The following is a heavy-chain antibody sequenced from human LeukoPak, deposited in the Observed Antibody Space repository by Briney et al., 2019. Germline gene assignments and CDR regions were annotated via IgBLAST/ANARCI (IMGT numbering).Heavy chain of an antibody. D-gene: IGHD3-10*01. CDR2: IIPILGIA. V-gene: IGHV1-69*04. J-gene: IGHJ6*02. CDR3: ARGLFGDYYYGMDV. Sequence: GASVKVSCKASGGTFSSYAISWVRQAPGQGLEWMGRIIPILGIANYAQKFQGRVTITADKSTSTAYMELSSLRSEDTAVYYCARGLFGDYYYGMDVWGQGTTVTVSS. CDR1: GGTFSSYA.